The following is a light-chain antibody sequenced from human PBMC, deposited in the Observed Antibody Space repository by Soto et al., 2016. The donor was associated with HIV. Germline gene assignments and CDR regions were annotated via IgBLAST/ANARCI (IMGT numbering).Light chain of an antibody. CDR2: DDS. Sequence: SYELTQPPSVSVAPGKTATITCGGHNIGSKSVHGYQQKPGQAPVLVVFDDSDRPSGIPERFSGSNSGNTATLTISRVEAGDDADYFCQVWDTVTDLVVFGGGTQLTVL. J-gene: IGLJ2*01. CDR3: QVWDTVTDLVV. V-gene: IGLV3-21*03. CDR1: NIGSKS.